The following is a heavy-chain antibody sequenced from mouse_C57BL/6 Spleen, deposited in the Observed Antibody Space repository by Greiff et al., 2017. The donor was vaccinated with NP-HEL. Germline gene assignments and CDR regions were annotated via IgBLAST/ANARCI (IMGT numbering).Heavy chain of an antibody. CDR1: GYTFNGYW. CDR3: ARYDDASPYGNFDD. V-gene: IGHV1-9*01. J-gene: IGHJ2*01. CDR2: ILPGSGST. Sequence: QVQLQQSGAELMKPGASVKLSCKSTGYTFNGYWIEWVKQRPGHGLEWIGEILPGSGSTNYNEKFKGKATFTADTSSNTAYMQLSSLPTEDSAIYYCARYDDASPYGNFDDRGQGTTLTVSS. D-gene: IGHD2-3*01.